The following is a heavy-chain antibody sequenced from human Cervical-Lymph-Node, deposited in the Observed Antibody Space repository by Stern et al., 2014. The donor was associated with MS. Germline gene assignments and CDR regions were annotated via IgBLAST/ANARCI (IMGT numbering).Heavy chain of an antibody. J-gene: IGHJ4*02. Sequence: VQLVESGGDVDKPGRSLRLSCEASGFTFSNYGMHWVRQAPGKGLEWMSVIWYDGNNNYYADSVKGRFTISRDKSKNTLFLQMSSLTAEDTALYYCARGNWNYEGMGYWGQGTLVTVSS. D-gene: IGHD1-7*01. CDR3: ARGNWNYEGMGY. CDR1: GFTFSNYG. CDR2: IWYDGNNN. V-gene: IGHV3-33*01.